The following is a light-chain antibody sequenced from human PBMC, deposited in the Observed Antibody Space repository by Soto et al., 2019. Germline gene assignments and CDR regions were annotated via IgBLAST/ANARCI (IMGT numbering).Light chain of an antibody. Sequence: AIQLNQSPSNLSASVGDRVTITCRASQGIGTALAWYHQRPGNSPDLLVYDASTLQSGVPSRFSGSRSQTDFNLTISGLQPEDFGHYYCQQFNTKPPTFGGGTRVEIK. V-gene: IGKV1-13*02. CDR3: QQFNTKPPT. J-gene: IGKJ4*01. CDR1: QGIGTA. CDR2: DAS.